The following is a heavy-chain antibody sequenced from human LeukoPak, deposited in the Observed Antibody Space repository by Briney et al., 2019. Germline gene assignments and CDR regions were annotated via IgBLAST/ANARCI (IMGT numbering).Heavy chain of an antibody. CDR1: GGTFSSYA. D-gene: IGHD3-22*01. CDR2: IIPIFGTA. CDR3: ARLIDPDYYDSSGPPTHNDY. V-gene: IGHV1-69*13. J-gene: IGHJ4*02. Sequence: ASVKVSCKASGGTFSSYAISWVRQAPGQGLEWMGGIIPIFGTANYAQKFQGRVTITADESTSTAYMELSSLRSEDTAVYYCARLIDPDYYDSSGPPTHNDYWGQGTLVTVSS.